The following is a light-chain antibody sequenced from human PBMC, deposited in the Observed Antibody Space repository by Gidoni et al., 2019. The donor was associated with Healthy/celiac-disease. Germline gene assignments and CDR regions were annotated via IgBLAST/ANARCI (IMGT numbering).Light chain of an antibody. CDR1: SSNIGSNY. V-gene: IGLV1-47*02. CDR2: SNN. Sequence: QSVLTQPPSASATPGPRVPISFSGSSSNIGSNYVYWYQQLPGTAPKLLIYSNNQRPSGVPDRFSGSKSGTSASLAISGLRSEDEADYYCAAWDDSLSGWVFGGGTKLTVL. J-gene: IGLJ3*02. CDR3: AAWDDSLSGWV.